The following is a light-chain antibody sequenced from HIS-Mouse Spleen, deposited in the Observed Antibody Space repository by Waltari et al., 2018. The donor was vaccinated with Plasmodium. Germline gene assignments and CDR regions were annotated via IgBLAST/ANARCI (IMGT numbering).Light chain of an antibody. CDR3: CSYAGSYTFV. J-gene: IGLJ1*01. Sequence: QSALTQPRSVSGSPGQSVTISCTGTSSDVGGYNYVSWYQQNPGKAPKLRVYDVSKRPAGVPDRFSGSKASNTASLTISGLQAEDEADYDCCSYAGSYTFVFETGTKVTVL. V-gene: IGLV2-11*01. CDR2: DVS. CDR1: SSDVGGYNY.